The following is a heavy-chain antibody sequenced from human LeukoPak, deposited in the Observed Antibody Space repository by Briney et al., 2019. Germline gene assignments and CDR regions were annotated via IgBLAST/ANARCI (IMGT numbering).Heavy chain of an antibody. CDR3: ARGVRIAVAGNIDY. V-gene: IGHV3-7*04. CDR1: GFTFSSYW. CDR2: IKQDGSEK. D-gene: IGHD6-19*01. J-gene: IGHJ4*02. Sequence: GGSLRLSCAASGFTFSSYWMSWVRQAPGKGLEWVANIKQDGSEKYYVDSVKGRFTISRDNSKNTLYLQMNSLRAEDTAVYYCARGVRIAVAGNIDYWGQGTLVTVSS.